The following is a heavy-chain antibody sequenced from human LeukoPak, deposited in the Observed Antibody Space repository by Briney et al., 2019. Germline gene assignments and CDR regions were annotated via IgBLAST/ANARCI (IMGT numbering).Heavy chain of an antibody. V-gene: IGHV3-15*01. CDR1: GFTFSNAW. CDR2: IKSKTDGGTT. J-gene: IGHJ4*02. Sequence: GGSLRLSRAASGFTFSNAWMSWVRQAPGKGLEWVGRIKSKTDGGTTDYAAPVKGRFTISRDDSKNTLYLQMNSLKTEDTAVYYCTTDPRDGSGRPFDYWGQGTLVTVSS. D-gene: IGHD3-10*01. CDR3: TTDPRDGSGRPFDY.